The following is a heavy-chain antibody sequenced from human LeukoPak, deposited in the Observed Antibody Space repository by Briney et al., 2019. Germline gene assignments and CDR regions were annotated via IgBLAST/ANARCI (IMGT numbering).Heavy chain of an antibody. V-gene: IGHV5-51*01. CDR1: GYRFSNYW. CDR3: ARGEMRYCSGGSCYDY. Sequence: GESLKISCKGSGYRFSNYWIAWVRQMPGKGLEWMGIIYPGDSDTSYSPSFQGQVTISVDRSISTAYLQWSSLKASDTAMYCCARGEMRYCSGGSCYDYWGQGTLVTVSS. J-gene: IGHJ4*02. D-gene: IGHD2-15*01. CDR2: IYPGDSDT.